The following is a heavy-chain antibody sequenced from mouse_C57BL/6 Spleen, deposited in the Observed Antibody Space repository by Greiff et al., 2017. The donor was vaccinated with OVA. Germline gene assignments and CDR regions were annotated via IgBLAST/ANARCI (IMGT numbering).Heavy chain of an antibody. J-gene: IGHJ1*03. V-gene: IGHV1-81*01. CDR1: GYTFTSYG. D-gene: IGHD1-1*01. CDR3: ARWGYGSSSDWYFDV. CDR2: IYPRSGNT. Sequence: QVQLQQSGAELARPGASVKLSCKASGYTFTSYGISWVKQRTGQGLEWIGEIYPRSGNTYYNEKFKGKATLTADKSSSTAYMELRSLTSEDSAVYFCARWGYGSSSDWYFDVWGTGTTVTVSS.